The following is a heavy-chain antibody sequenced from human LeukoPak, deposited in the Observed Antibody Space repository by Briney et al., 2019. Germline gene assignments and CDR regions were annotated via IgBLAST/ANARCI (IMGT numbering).Heavy chain of an antibody. V-gene: IGHV4-34*01. J-gene: IGHJ4*02. Sequence: SETLSLTCAVYGGSFSGYYWSWIRQPPGKGLEWIGEINHSGSTNYNPSLKSRVTISVDTSKNQFSLKLSSVTAADTAVYYCARPRGATIDYWGQGTLVTVSS. D-gene: IGHD4/OR15-4a*01. CDR2: INHSGST. CDR1: GGSFSGYY. CDR3: ARPRGATIDY.